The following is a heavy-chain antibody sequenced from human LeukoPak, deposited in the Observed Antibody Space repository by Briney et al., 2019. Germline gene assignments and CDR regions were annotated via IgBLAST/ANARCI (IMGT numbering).Heavy chain of an antibody. Sequence: SETLSLTCAVYGGSFSGYYWSWIRQPPGKGLEWIGEINHSGSTNYNPSLKSRVTISVDTSKNQFSLKLSSVTAADTAVYYCARCVYSKRQLAHYYFDYWGQGTLVTVSS. V-gene: IGHV4-34*01. CDR3: ARCVYSKRQLAHYYFDY. J-gene: IGHJ4*02. CDR2: INHSGST. D-gene: IGHD6-13*01. CDR1: GGSFSGYY.